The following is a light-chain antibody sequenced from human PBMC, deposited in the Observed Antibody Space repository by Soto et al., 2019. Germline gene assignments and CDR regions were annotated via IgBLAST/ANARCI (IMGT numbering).Light chain of an antibody. J-gene: IGKJ5*01. CDR1: QGISSW. V-gene: IGKV1-12*01. CDR3: QQANSFPIT. CDR2: AAS. Sequence: DIQMTQSPSSVSASVGDRVTITCRASQGISSWLAWYQKKPGKAPNLLIYAASSLQSGVPSRFSGSESGTDFTLTISSLQPADCAIYFCQQANSFPITFGQGTRLEIK.